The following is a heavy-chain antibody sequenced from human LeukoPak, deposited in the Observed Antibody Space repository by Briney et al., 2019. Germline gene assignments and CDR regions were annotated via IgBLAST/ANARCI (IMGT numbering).Heavy chain of an antibody. CDR2: MNQFGNEI. J-gene: IGHJ4*02. Sequence: SGGSLRLSCAASKFTFSDYYMTWVRQAPGKGPEWVAYMNQFGNEIKSLDSVKCRFTISSDNAQNTLYLWMTSLTADDTAAYYCARGTYYYEFWGQGTLVIVSS. CDR1: KFTFSDYY. D-gene: IGHD3/OR15-3a*01. V-gene: IGHV3-7*04. CDR3: ARGTYYYEF.